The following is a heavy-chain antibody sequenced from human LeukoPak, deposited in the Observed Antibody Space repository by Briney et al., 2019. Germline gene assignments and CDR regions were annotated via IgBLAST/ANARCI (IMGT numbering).Heavy chain of an antibody. CDR2: IKSKTDGGTT. V-gene: IGHV3-15*01. Sequence: PGGSLRLSCAASGFTFSNAWMSWVRQAPGKGLEWVGRIKSKTDGGTTDYAAPVKGRFIISRDDSKNMLYLQMNRLKIEDTAVYYCTTEGGIFGVVLTSYFDYWGQGTLVTVSS. D-gene: IGHD3-3*01. CDR1: GFTFSNAW. CDR3: TTEGGIFGVVLTSYFDY. J-gene: IGHJ4*02.